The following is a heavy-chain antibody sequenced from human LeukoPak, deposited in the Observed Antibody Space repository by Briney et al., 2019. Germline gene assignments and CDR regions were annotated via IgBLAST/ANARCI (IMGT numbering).Heavy chain of an antibody. J-gene: IGHJ4*02. CDR1: GYTFTGYC. D-gene: IGHD6-6*01. V-gene: IGHV1-2*02. CDR2: INPNSGGT. CDR3: AREVDIAAQS. Sequence: ASVKVSCKASGYTFTGYCMHWVRQAPGQGLEWMGWINPNSGGTNYAQKFQGRVTMTRDTSISTAYMELSRLRSDDTAVYYCAREVDIAAQSWGQGTLVTVSS.